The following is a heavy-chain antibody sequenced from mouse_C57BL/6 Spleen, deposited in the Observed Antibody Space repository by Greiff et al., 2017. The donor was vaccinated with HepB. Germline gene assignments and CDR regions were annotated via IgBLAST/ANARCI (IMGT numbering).Heavy chain of an antibody. D-gene: IGHD1-1*01. J-gene: IGHJ3*01. Sequence: VKVVESGPGLVQPSQSLSITCTVSGFSLTSYGVHWVRQSPGKGLEWLGVIWSGGSTDYNAAFISRLSISKDNSKSQVFFKMNSLQADDTAIYYCARMSTTGFAYWGQGTLVTVSA. CDR2: IWSGGST. CDR3: ARMSTTGFAY. V-gene: IGHV2-2*01. CDR1: GFSLTSYG.